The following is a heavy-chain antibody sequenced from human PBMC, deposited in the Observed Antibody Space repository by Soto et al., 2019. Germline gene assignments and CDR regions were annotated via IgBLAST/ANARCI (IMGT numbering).Heavy chain of an antibody. CDR3: ASTAMVRGVITLDY. CDR2: ISYDGSNK. D-gene: IGHD3-10*01. Sequence: GGSLRLSCAASGFPFSSYSRHWVRQAPGKGLEWVAVISYDGSNKYYADSVKGRFTISRDNSKNTLYLQMNSLRAEDTAVYYCASTAMVRGVITLDYWGQGTLVTVSS. J-gene: IGHJ4*02. V-gene: IGHV3-30-3*01. CDR1: GFPFSSYS.